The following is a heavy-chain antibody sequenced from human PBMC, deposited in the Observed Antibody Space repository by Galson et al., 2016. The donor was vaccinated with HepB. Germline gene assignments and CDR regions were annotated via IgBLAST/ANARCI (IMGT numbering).Heavy chain of an antibody. V-gene: IGHV4-31*03. Sequence: LSLTCTVSGASITRGTYFWTWLRQLPGKGLEWIGYIYNSGRTHYNPSLKNRLHISVDTSKNQLSLNLSSVTAADTAVYYCARDKSGSYFTFDYWGPGNLVTVSS. D-gene: IGHD1-26*01. CDR3: ARDKSGSYFTFDY. CDR2: IYNSGRT. J-gene: IGHJ4*02. CDR1: GASITRGTYF.